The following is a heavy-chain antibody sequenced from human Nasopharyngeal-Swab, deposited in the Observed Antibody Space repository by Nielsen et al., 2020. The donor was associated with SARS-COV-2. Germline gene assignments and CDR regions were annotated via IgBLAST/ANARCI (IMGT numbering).Heavy chain of an antibody. Sequence: ESLKIPCAASGFTFSDSAIHWVRQASGEGLEWVARIRSKGNNYATAYSASVKGRFIIFSDDPTNTAYLQMNSLKTEDTAMYYCTRCGGGCYSGRDYWGQGTLVTVSS. J-gene: IGHJ4*02. V-gene: IGHV3-73*01. CDR2: IRSKGNNYAT. D-gene: IGHD2-15*01. CDR3: TRCGGGCYSGRDY. CDR1: GFTFSDSA.